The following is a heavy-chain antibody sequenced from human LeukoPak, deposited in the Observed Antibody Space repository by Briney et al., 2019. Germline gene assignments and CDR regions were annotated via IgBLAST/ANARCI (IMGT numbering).Heavy chain of an antibody. V-gene: IGHV4-59*01. D-gene: IGHD1-20*01. CDR3: ARSYNWNDRGGSYGMDV. CDR1: GGSISSYY. Sequence: PSETLSLTCTVSGGSISSYYWSWIRQPPGKGLEWIGYIYYSGSTNYNPSLKSRVTKSVDTSKNQFSLKLSSVTAADTAVYYCARSYNWNDRGGSYGMDVWGQGTTVTVSS. J-gene: IGHJ6*02. CDR2: IYYSGST.